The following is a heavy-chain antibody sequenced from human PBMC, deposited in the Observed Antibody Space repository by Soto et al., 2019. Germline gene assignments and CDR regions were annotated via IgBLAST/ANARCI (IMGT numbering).Heavy chain of an antibody. CDR1: GDTFTDYY. V-gene: IGHV1-46*01. J-gene: IGHJ4*02. D-gene: IGHD2-21*02. Sequence: QVQLMQSGAEVKKPGASVKVSCKAFGDTFTDYYIHWVRQAPGQGLEWMGTVNPSGGHTTYAQHFRGRVTMTRDTSTSTLYMALTSLTSDDTAIYDCARGGHVVVVTAALDYWGQGTLVTVSS. CDR2: VNPSGGHT. CDR3: ARGGHVVVVTAALDY.